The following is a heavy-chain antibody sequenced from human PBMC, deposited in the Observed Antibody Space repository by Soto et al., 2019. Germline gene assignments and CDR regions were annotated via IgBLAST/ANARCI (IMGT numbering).Heavy chain of an antibody. J-gene: IGHJ5*02. CDR1: GFTFSSYA. Sequence: EVQLLESGGGLVQPGGSLRLSCAASGFTFSSYAMSWVRQAPGKGLEWVSGISGSGGTTYYADSVKGRFTISRDNSKNPLHLQMNSMRAEDTAVYYCATRDCSSPSCYGPVNHWGQGTLVTVSS. CDR3: ATRDCSSPSCYGPVNH. CDR2: ISGSGGTT. D-gene: IGHD2-2*01. V-gene: IGHV3-23*01.